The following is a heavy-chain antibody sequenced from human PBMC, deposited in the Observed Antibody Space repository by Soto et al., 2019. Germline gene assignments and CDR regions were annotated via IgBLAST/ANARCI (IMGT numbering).Heavy chain of an antibody. CDR2: ISSSSSTI. Sequence: GGSLRLSCAASGFTFSSYSMNWVRQAPGKGLEWVSYISSSSSTIYYADSVKGRFTISRDNAKNSLYLQMNSLRAEDTTVYYCARDPTNGGYAADYWGQGTLVTVSS. CDR3: ARDPTNGGYAADY. V-gene: IGHV3-48*01. J-gene: IGHJ4*02. CDR1: GFTFSSYS. D-gene: IGHD2-8*01.